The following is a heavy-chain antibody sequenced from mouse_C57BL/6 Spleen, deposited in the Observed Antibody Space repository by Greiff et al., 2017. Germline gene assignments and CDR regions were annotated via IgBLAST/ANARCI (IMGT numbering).Heavy chain of an antibody. CDR2: IHPNSGST. CDR3: ARYYGSSLYWYFDV. V-gene: IGHV1-64*01. Sequence: QVQLQQPGAELVKPGASVKLSCKASGYTFTSYWMHWVKQRPGQGLEWIGMIHPNSGSTNYNEKFKSKATLTVDKSSSTAYMQLSSLTSEDSAVXDCARYYGSSLYWYFDVWGTGTTVTVSS. J-gene: IGHJ1*03. D-gene: IGHD1-1*01. CDR1: GYTFTSYW.